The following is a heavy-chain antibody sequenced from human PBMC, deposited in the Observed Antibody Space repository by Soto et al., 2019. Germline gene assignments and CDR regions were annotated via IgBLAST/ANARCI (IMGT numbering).Heavy chain of an antibody. D-gene: IGHD1-1*01. CDR3: ARFGHPGKRRNYYYYGMDV. Sequence: QVQLQQWGAGLLKPSETLSLTCAVYGGSFSGYYWSWIRQPPGKGLEWTGEINHSGSTNYNPPLRSRVTISVDTSKNQFSLKLSSVTAAETAVYYCARFGHPGKRRNYYYYGMDVWGQGTTVTVSS. V-gene: IGHV4-34*01. CDR1: GGSFSGYY. J-gene: IGHJ6*02. CDR2: INHSGST.